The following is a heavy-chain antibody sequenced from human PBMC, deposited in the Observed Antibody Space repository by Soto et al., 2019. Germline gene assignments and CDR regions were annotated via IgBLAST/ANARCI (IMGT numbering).Heavy chain of an antibody. V-gene: IGHV3-23*01. Sequence: EVQLLESGGGLVQPGGSLRLSCAASGFTFSSYAMSWVRQAPGKGLEWVSAISGSGGSTYYADSVKGRFTISRDNSKKTLYRQMNSLRAEDTSVYYCAKTGTTQSPLDYWGQGTLVTVSS. CDR2: ISGSGGST. J-gene: IGHJ4*02. CDR1: GFTFSSYA. CDR3: AKTGTTQSPLDY. D-gene: IGHD4-17*01.